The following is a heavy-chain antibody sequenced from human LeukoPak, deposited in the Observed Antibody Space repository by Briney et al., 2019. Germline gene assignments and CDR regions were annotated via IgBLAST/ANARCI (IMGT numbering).Heavy chain of an antibody. CDR1: GYTFTSYG. V-gene: IGHV1-18*01. Sequence: WASVKVSCKASGYTFTSYGISWVRQAPGQGLEWMGWISAYNGNTNYAQKLQGRVTMTTDTSTSTAYMELRSLRSDDTAVYYCARDRAYYYGSGSYYYWGQGTLVTVSS. D-gene: IGHD3-10*01. CDR3: ARDRAYYYGSGSYYY. CDR2: ISAYNGNT. J-gene: IGHJ4*02.